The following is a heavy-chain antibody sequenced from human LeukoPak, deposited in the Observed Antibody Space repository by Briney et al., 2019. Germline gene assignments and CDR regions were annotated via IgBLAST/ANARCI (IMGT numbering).Heavy chain of an antibody. D-gene: IGHD1-26*01. CDR1: AGSISTYY. J-gene: IGHJ4*02. CDR3: ARGAECYYDRHFDY. V-gene: IGHV4-59*01. Sequence: PSETLSLTCTVSAGSISTYYWSWIRQPPGKGLEWIGYVYYTGNTDYNPSLKSRVTISVDTSKKQFSLNLRSVSAADTAVYYCARGAECYYDRHFDYWGQGILVTVSS. CDR2: VYYTGNT.